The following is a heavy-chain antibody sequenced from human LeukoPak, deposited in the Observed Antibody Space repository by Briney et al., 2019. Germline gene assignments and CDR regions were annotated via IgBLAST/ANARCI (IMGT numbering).Heavy chain of an antibody. Sequence: GGSLRLSCAASGFTFDDYGMHWVRQAPGKGLGWVSLISGDGGSTYQADSVKGRFTISRDNSKNSLYLQMNSLRTEDTALYYCAKDMGGSGRNWASNWFDPWGQGTLVIVSS. CDR2: ISGDGGST. J-gene: IGHJ5*02. V-gene: IGHV3-43*02. CDR1: GFTFDDYG. CDR3: AKDMGGSGRNWASNWFDP. D-gene: IGHD1-26*01.